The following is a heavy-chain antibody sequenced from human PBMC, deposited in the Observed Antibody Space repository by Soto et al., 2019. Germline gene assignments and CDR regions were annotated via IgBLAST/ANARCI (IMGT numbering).Heavy chain of an antibody. CDR3: ARTSSSWYRNFDY. Sequence: QVRLQESGPGLVKPSQTLSLTCTVSGGSISSGDYYWSWIRQPPGKGLEWIGYIYYSGSTYYNPSLKSRVTISVDTSKNQFSLKLSSVTAADTAVYYCARTSSSWYRNFDYWGQGTLVTVSS. J-gene: IGHJ4*02. CDR1: GGSISSGDYY. D-gene: IGHD6-13*01. V-gene: IGHV4-30-4*01. CDR2: IYYSGST.